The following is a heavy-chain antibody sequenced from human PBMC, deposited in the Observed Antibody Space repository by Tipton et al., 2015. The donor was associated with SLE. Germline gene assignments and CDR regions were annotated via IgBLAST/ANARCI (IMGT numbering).Heavy chain of an antibody. J-gene: IGHJ4*02. CDR1: GGSISSYY. CDR2: IYYSGST. V-gene: IGHV4-59*01. CDR3: ARGSVAVVGVDY. Sequence: TLSLTCTVSGGSISSYYWSWIRQPPGKGLEWIGYIYYSGSTNYNPSLKSRATISVDTSKNQFSLKLSSVTAADTAVYYCARGSVAVVGVDYWGQGTLVTVSS. D-gene: IGHD6-19*01.